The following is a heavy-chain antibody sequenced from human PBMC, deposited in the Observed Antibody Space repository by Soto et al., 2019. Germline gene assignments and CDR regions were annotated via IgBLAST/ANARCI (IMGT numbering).Heavy chain of an antibody. V-gene: IGHV4-61*01. D-gene: IGHD3-3*02. Sequence: SETLSLTCTVSGGSVSSGSYYWSWIRQPPGKGLEWIGYIYYSGSTNYNPSLKSRVTISVDTSKNQFSLKLSSVTAADTAVYYCARGLAFLEWLSHHNWFDPWGQGTLVTVYS. CDR1: GGSVSSGSYY. CDR3: ARGLAFLEWLSHHNWFDP. J-gene: IGHJ5*02. CDR2: IYYSGST.